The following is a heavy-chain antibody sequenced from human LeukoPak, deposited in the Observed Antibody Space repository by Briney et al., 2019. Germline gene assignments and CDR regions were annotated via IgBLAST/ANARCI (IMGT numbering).Heavy chain of an antibody. CDR1: GFTFSNAW. V-gene: IGHV3-15*01. D-gene: IGHD3-16*01. J-gene: IGHJ4*02. Sequence: RGSLRLSCAASGFTFSNAWMSWVRQAPGKGLEWVGRNKSKTDGGTTDYAAPVKGRFTISRDDSKNTLYLQMNSLKTEDTAVYYCTTDPAFEGVDPVYWGQGNLVSVSS. CDR2: NKSKTDGGTT. CDR3: TTDPAFEGVDPVY.